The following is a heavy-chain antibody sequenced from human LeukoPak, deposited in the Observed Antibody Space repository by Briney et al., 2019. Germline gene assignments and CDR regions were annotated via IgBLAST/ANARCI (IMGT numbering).Heavy chain of an antibody. Sequence: ASVKVSCKDSGYTFTGYYMHWVRQAPGQGLEWMGWINPNSGGTNYAQKFQGRVTMTRDTSISTAYMELSRLRSDDTAVYYCARALGSSYNWFDPWGQGTLVTVSS. CDR1: GYTFTGYY. D-gene: IGHD3-16*01. CDR2: INPNSGGT. J-gene: IGHJ5*02. CDR3: ARALGSSYNWFDP. V-gene: IGHV1-2*02.